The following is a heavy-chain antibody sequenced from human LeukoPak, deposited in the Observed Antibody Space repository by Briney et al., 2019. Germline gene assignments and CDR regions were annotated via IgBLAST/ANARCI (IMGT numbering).Heavy chain of an antibody. D-gene: IGHD3-10*02. V-gene: IGHV3-7*01. CDR3: ARKGFLTMSQINWFDP. CDR1: GFTFSSYW. CDR2: IKQDGSEK. Sequence: GGSLRLSCAASGFTFSSYWMSWVRQAPGKGLEWVANIKQDGSEKYYVDSVKGRFTISKDNAKNSLYLQMYSLRAEDTAVYYCARKGFLTMSQINWFDPWGQGTLVTVSS. J-gene: IGHJ5*02.